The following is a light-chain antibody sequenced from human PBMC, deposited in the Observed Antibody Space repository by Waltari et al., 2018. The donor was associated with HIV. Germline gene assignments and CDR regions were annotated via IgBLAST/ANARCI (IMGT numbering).Light chain of an antibody. CDR3: AAWDDSLNGWV. Sequence: QSVLTHPPSASGTPGQRVTISCSGHWSNIGTNSVRWFRQFPGAAPSLLIFGQNQRPSGVPDRFSGSKSGTSASLAIIGLQSDDEADYHCAAWDDSLNGWVFGGGTKLAVL. V-gene: IGLV1-44*01. CDR2: GQN. J-gene: IGLJ3*02. CDR1: WSNIGTNS.